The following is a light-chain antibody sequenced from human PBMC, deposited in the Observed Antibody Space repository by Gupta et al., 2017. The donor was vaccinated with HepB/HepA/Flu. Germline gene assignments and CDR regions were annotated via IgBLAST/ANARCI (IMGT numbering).Light chain of an antibody. CDR3: QQVGNWPFT. CDR2: GAS. Sequence: EIQLTQSPATLSLSVGDRATLSCRASQSVSGYLAWYQQKPGQAPRLLIYGASTRDSGIPARFSGSGSGTEFTLTINSLEPEDFAVYYCQQVGNWPFTFGGGTKVEIK. CDR1: QSVSGY. J-gene: IGKJ4*01. V-gene: IGKV3-11*01.